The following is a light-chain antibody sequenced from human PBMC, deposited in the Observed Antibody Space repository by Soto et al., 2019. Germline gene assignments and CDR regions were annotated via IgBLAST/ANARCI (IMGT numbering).Light chain of an antibody. J-gene: IGKJ3*01. Sequence: EIVMTQSPATLSVSPGETATLSCRASQSVGSHLAWYQQKPGQAPRLLIYGAYYRATGIPARFSGSGSETDFTLTISSLQSEDFAVYYCEQYHNWPPFTFGRGTKVDV. CDR2: GAY. CDR1: QSVGSH. V-gene: IGKV3-15*01. CDR3: EQYHNWPPFT.